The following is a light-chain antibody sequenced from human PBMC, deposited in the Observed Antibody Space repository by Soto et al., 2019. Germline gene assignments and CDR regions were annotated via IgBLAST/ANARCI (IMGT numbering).Light chain of an antibody. J-gene: IGLJ1*01. V-gene: IGLV2-8*01. CDR1: SSDVGGYNY. CDR3: SSYAGTNIHYV. Sequence: QSALTQPPSASGSPGQSVTISCTGTSSDVGGYNYVSWYQQHPGKAPKLMIYDVSKRPSGVPDRFSGYKSGNTASLTVSGLQAEDEADYYCSSYAGTNIHYVFGTGTKLTVL. CDR2: DVS.